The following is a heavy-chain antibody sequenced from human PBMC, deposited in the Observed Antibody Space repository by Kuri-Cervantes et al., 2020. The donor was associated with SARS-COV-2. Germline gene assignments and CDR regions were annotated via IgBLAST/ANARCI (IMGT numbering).Heavy chain of an antibody. V-gene: IGHV1-18*04. Sequence: ASVKVSCKASGYTFTGYYMHWVRQAPGQGLEWMGWMNPNSGNAGYAQKLQGRVTMTTDTSTSTAYMELRSLRSDDTAVYYCARDRDSGTMVRGPMGAGYWGQGILVTVSS. CDR1: GYTFTGYY. CDR3: ARDRDSGTMVRGPMGAGY. D-gene: IGHD3-10*01. CDR2: MNPNSGNA. J-gene: IGHJ4*02.